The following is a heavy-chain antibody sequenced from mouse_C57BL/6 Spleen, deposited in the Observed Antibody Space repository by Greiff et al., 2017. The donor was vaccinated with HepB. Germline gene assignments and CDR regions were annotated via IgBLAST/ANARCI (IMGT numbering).Heavy chain of an antibody. D-gene: IGHD1-1*01. CDR2: ISSGGSYT. CDR3: ASYYYGSSPAWFAY. V-gene: IGHV5-6*02. J-gene: IGHJ3*01. Sequence: DVKLVESGGDLVKPGGSLKLSCAASGFTFSSYGMSWVRQTPDKRLEWVATISSGGSYTYYPDSVKGRFTISRDNAKNTLYLQMSSLKSEDTAMYYCASYYYGSSPAWFAYWGQGTLVTVSA. CDR1: GFTFSSYG.